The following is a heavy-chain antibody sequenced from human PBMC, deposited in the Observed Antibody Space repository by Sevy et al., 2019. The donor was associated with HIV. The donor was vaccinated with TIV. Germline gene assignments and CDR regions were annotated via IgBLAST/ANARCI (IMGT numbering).Heavy chain of an antibody. CDR1: GGSISSGGYY. CDR2: IYYSGST. J-gene: IGHJ4*02. D-gene: IGHD6-13*01. Sequence: SETLSLTCTVSGGSISSGGYYWSWIRQHPGKGLEWIGYIYYSGSTYYNPSLKSRVTISVDTSKNQFSRKLSSVTAADTAVYYCARDTSSWVGRGFDYWGQGTLVTVSS. V-gene: IGHV4-31*03. CDR3: ARDTSSWVGRGFDY.